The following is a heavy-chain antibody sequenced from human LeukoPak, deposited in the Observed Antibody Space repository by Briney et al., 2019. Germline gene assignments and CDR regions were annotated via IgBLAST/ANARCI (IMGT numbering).Heavy chain of an antibody. CDR3: ARDKLGLGELSLYDQ. V-gene: IGHV1-2*02. D-gene: IGHD3-16*02. CDR1: GYTLTGNY. CDR2: MNPNSGGT. Sequence: ASVKVSCKASGYTLTGNYMHWVRQAPGQGLEWMGWMNPNSGGTKYAQKFQGRVTMTRDTSISTAYMELSRLRSDDTATYYCARDKLGLGELSLYDQWGQGTLVTVFS. J-gene: IGHJ5*02.